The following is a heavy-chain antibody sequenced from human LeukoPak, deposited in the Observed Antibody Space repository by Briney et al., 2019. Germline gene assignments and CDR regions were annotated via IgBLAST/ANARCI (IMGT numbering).Heavy chain of an antibody. CDR3: ARVIPTSIGGNWFDP. D-gene: IGHD2-2*02. Sequence: GGSLRLSCAASGFTLRSYSMNWVRQAPGKGLEWVSSISASSSYIYYADSVKGRFTISRDNAKNSLYLQMNSLRAEDTAVYYCARVIPTSIGGNWFDPWGQGTLVTVSS. V-gene: IGHV3-21*01. CDR1: GFTLRSYS. CDR2: ISASSSYI. J-gene: IGHJ5*02.